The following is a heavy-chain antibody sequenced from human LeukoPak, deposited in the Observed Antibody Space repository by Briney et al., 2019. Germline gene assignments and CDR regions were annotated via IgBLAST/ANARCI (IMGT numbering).Heavy chain of an antibody. J-gene: IGHJ4*02. CDR1: GGSISSSSYY. CDR2: IYYSGST. V-gene: IGHV4-39*01. D-gene: IGHD2-8*01. Sequence: PSETLSLTCTVSGGSISSSSYYWGWIRQPPGKGLEWIGSIYYSGSTYYNPSLKSRVTISVDTSKNQFSLKLSSGTAADTAVYYCARCKAKYCTNRVCYPARVVDYWGQGTLVTVSS. CDR3: ARCKAKYCTNRVCYPARVVDY.